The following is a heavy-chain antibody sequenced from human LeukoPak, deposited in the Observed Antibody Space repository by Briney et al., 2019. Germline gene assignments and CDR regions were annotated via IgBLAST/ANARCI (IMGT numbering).Heavy chain of an antibody. V-gene: IGHV3-48*01. CDR2: ISRTSSTI. CDR3: ARRTRGSWVDY. D-gene: IGHD1-26*01. Sequence: GGSLRLSCAASGFTFSSYAMSWVRQAPGKGLEWVSYISRTSSTISYADSVQGRFTISRDNSKNTLSLQMNSLRAEDTAVYYCARRTRGSWVDYWGQGTLVTVSS. CDR1: GFTFSSYA. J-gene: IGHJ4*02.